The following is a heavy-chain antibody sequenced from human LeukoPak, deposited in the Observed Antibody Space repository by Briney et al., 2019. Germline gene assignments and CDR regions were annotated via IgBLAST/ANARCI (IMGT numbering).Heavy chain of an antibody. CDR2: IYYSGST. CDR3: ARLQRLTLEFDY. D-gene: IGHD1-1*01. V-gene: IGHV4-59*12. J-gene: IGHJ4*02. Sequence: SETLSLTCTVSGGSISSYYSSWIRQPPGKGLEWIGCIYYSGSTTYNPSLKSRVTISVDTSKNQFSLKLSSVTAAETAVYFCARLQRLTLEFDYWGQGTLVTVSS. CDR1: GGSISSYY.